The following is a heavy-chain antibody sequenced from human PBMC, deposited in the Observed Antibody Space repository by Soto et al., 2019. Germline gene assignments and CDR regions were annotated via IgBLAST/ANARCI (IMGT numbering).Heavy chain of an antibody. CDR1: GFAFNNDW. J-gene: IGHJ4*02. D-gene: IGHD1-26*01. CDR2: IKEDGTNT. Sequence: EVQVVESGGDLVQPGGSLRLSCAASGFAFNNDWMTWVRQASGKGLEWVASIKEDGTNTYYADSVRGRFTLSRDNTKNSLYLQMNSLRAEDTAVYYCAREGGIVDNWGQGTRVTVSS. CDR3: AREGGIVDN. V-gene: IGHV3-7*01.